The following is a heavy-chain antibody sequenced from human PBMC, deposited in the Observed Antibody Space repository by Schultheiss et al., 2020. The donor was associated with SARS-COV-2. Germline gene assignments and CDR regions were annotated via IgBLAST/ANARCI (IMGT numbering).Heavy chain of an antibody. CDR3: ARDGPPPVVGLLDY. V-gene: IGHV3-13*01. D-gene: IGHD2-15*01. CDR1: GFTFSSYW. Sequence: GGSLRLSCAASGFTFSSYWMSWVRQATGKGLEWVSAIGTAGDTYYPGSVKGRFTISRDNAKNSLYLQMNSLRAEDTAVYYCARDGPPPVVGLLDYWGQGTLVTVSS. J-gene: IGHJ4*02. CDR2: IGTAGDT.